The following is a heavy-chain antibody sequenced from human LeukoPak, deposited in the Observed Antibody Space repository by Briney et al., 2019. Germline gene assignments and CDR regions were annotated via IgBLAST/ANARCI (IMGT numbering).Heavy chain of an antibody. D-gene: IGHD1-26*01. CDR1: GYTFTGYE. Sequence: ASVKVSCKTSGYTFTGYEITWVRQAPGQGLQWMGWISTYNSNTNYAQKLQGRVTMTTDTSTSTAYMELRSLRSDDTAVYYCARVRGSYMAGAFDIWGQGTMVTVSS. CDR2: ISTYNSNT. J-gene: IGHJ3*02. CDR3: ARVRGSYMAGAFDI. V-gene: IGHV1-18*01.